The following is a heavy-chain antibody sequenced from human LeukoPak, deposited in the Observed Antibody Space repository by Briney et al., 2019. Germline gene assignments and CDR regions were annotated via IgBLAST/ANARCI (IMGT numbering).Heavy chain of an antibody. J-gene: IGHJ3*02. Sequence: SVKVSCKASGGTFSSYAISWVRQAPGQGLEWMGRIIPIFGTANYAQKFQGRVTITTDESTSTAYMELSSLRSEDTAVYYCARIPPEGDAFDIWGQGTMVTVSS. V-gene: IGHV1-69*05. CDR1: GGTFSSYA. CDR3: ARIPPEGDAFDI. CDR2: IIPIFGTA.